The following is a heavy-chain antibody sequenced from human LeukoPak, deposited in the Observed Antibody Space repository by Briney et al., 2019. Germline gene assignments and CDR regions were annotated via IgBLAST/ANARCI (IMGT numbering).Heavy chain of an antibody. Sequence: PGGSLRLSCAASGFTFITYHMHWVRQTPGKGLEWVALISYDGSNKYYADSVKGRFTISRDNSKNTVYLQMNSLRPEDTAVYYCARSGAAVAGLDYWGQGTLVTVSS. V-gene: IGHV3-30-3*01. CDR3: ARSGAAVAGLDY. D-gene: IGHD6-19*01. CDR2: ISYDGSNK. J-gene: IGHJ4*02. CDR1: GFTFITYH.